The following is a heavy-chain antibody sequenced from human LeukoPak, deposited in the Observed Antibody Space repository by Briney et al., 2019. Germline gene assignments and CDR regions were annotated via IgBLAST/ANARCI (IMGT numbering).Heavy chain of an antibody. J-gene: IGHJ1*01. CDR2: INHSGST. D-gene: IGHD3-22*01. CDR1: GGSFSGYY. Sequence: PSETLSLTCAVYGGSFSGYYWSWIRQPPGKGLEWIGEINHSGSTNYNPSLKSRVTISVDTSKNQFSLKLSSVTAADTAVYYCARSSGYYYHQLWYLQHWGQGTLVTVSS. V-gene: IGHV4-34*01. CDR3: ARSSGYYYHQLWYLQH.